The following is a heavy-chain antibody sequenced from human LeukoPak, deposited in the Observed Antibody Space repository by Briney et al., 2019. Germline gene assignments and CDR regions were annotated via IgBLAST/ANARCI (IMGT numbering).Heavy chain of an antibody. J-gene: IGHJ4*02. CDR2: IYYSGST. CDR1: GGSISSSSYY. Sequence: SETLSLTCTVSGGSISSSSYYWGWIRQPPGKGLEWIGSIYYSGSTYYNPSLKSRVTISVDTSKNQFSLKLSSVTAADTAVYYCARQGRKAGTSFYWGQGTLVTVSS. V-gene: IGHV4-39*01. D-gene: IGHD1-7*01. CDR3: ARQGRKAGTSFY.